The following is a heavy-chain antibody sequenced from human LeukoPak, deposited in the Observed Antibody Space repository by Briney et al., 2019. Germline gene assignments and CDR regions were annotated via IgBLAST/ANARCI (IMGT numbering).Heavy chain of an antibody. J-gene: IGHJ3*02. CDR2: IYYSGST. D-gene: IGHD3-10*01. CDR3: ATNMVRGVIDI. CDR1: GGSISSGDYY. Sequence: SQTLSLTCTVSGGSISSGDYYWSWIRHPPGKGLEWIGYIYYSGSTYYNPSLKSRVTISVDTSKNQFSLKLSSVTAADTAVYYCATNMVRGVIDIWGQGTMVTVSS. V-gene: IGHV4-30-4*08.